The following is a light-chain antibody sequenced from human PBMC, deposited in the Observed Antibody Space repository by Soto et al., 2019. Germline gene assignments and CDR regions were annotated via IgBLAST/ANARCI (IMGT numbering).Light chain of an antibody. CDR1: SSNIGAGYD. CDR3: QSYDSSVSAVV. V-gene: IGLV1-40*01. Sequence: QSALTQPPSVSGAPGQRVTISCTGSSSNIGAGYDVHWYQQLPGTAPKLLIYGDNNRPSGVPDRFSGSKSGTSASLAITGLQAEDEADYYCQSYDSSVSAVVFGGGTKVTVL. CDR2: GDN. J-gene: IGLJ2*01.